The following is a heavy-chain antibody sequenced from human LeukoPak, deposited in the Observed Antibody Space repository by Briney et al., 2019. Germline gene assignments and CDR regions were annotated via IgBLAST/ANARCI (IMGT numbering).Heavy chain of an antibody. CDR3: ARRPIRDIVVVVAASGTNWFDP. V-gene: IGHV3-21*01. D-gene: IGHD2-15*01. Sequence: KPGGSLRLSCAASGFTFSSYSMNWVRQAPGKGLEWVSSISSSSSYIYYGDSVKGRFTISRDNAKNSLYLQMNSLRAEDTAVYYCARRPIRDIVVVVAASGTNWFDPWGQGTLVTVSS. CDR1: GFTFSSYS. CDR2: ISSSSSYI. J-gene: IGHJ5*02.